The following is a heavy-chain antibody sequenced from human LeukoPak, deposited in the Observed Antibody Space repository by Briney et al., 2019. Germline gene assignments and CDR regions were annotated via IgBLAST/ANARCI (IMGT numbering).Heavy chain of an antibody. D-gene: IGHD3-22*01. Sequence: GGSLRLSCAASGFTFSSYGMHWVRQAPGKGLEWVAVIWYDGSNKYYADSVKGRFTISRDNSKNTLYLQMNSLRAEDTAVYYCARDPLWDSSGYSDYWGQGTLVTVSS. V-gene: IGHV3-33*01. CDR1: GFTFSSYG. CDR2: IWYDGSNK. CDR3: ARDPLWDSSGYSDY. J-gene: IGHJ4*02.